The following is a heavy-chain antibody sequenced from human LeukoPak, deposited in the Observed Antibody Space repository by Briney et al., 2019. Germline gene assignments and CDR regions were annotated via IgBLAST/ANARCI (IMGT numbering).Heavy chain of an antibody. Sequence: SQTLSLTCAISGDTVSSNTAAWIWIRQSPSRGLECLGRTYYRSKWYTEYAVSVKSRMTINADTSKNQFSLQLNSVTPEDTAVYYCAPIGAGYWGQGTLVTVSS. D-gene: IGHD4/OR15-4a*01. J-gene: IGHJ4*02. CDR2: TYYRSKWYT. V-gene: IGHV6-1*01. CDR3: APIGAGY. CDR1: GDTVSSNTAA.